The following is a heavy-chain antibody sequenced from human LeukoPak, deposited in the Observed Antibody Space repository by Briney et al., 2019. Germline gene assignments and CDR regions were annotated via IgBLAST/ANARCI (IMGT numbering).Heavy chain of an antibody. V-gene: IGHV3-11*06. CDR2: ISSSSSYT. CDR1: GFTFSDYY. CDR3: ARGGKLWPTLTDY. J-gene: IGHJ4*02. D-gene: IGHD5-18*01. Sequence: TGGPLRLSCAASGFTFSDYYMSWIRQAPGKGLEWVSYISSSSSYTNYADSVKGRFTISRDNAKNSLYLQMNSLRAEDTAVYYCARGGKLWPTLTDYWGQGTLVTVSS.